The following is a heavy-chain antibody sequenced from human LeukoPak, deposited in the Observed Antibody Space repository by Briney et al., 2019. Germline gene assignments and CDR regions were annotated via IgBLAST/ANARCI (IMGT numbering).Heavy chain of an antibody. V-gene: IGHV4-59*01. J-gene: IGHJ4*02. D-gene: IGHD2-15*01. CDR1: GGSISSYY. CDR2: IYYSGST. Sequence: PSETLPLTCTVSGGSISSYYWSWIRQPPGKGLEWIRYIYYSGSTNYNPSLKSRVTISVDTSKNRFSLKLSSVTAAGTAVYYCARGYCSGGSCLFDYWGQGTLVTVSS. CDR3: ARGYCSGGSCLFDY.